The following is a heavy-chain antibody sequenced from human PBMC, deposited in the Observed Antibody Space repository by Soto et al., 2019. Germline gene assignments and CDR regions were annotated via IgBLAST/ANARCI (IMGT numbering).Heavy chain of an antibody. CDR1: GFSLTTSGVG. CDR3: APRVLRAVFGLVTTTAIYFDF. V-gene: IGHV2-5*02. J-gene: IGHJ4*02. Sequence: QITLNESGPTVVKPTETLTLTCTFSGFSLTTSGVGVCWVRQSPGKAPEWLAFIYWDDDKRYSTSLKSRLTITTDTSKIQVVLTMANVDPADTATYYCAPRVLRAVFGLVTTTAIYFDFWGQGTPVVVSS. CDR2: IYWDDDK. D-gene: IGHD3-3*01.